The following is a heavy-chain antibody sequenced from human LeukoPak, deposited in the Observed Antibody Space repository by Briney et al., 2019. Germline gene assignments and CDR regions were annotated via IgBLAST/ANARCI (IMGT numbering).Heavy chain of an antibody. J-gene: IGHJ4*02. D-gene: IGHD1-1*01. Sequence: SETLSLTCTVSGGSISSYYWNWIRQPPGKGLEWIGYIYYSGTTNYNPPLKSRVSMSVDTSKNQFSLKLSSVTAADTAVYYCARTEPSGTTSHWGQGTLVTVSS. CDR1: GGSISSYY. V-gene: IGHV4-59*01. CDR3: ARTEPSGTTSH. CDR2: IYYSGTT.